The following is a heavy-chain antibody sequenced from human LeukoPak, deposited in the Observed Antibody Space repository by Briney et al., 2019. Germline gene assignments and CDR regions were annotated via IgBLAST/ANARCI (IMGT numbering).Heavy chain of an antibody. V-gene: IGHV4-4*07. Sequence: SETLSLTCDVSGGSISSYYWGWVRQTAGKGLEWLVRIYTTGTTNFNPALRSRLTMSVDTSKNQFSLKLTSVTAADTAVYFCARQGCTASYYFLDFWSQGTLVTVSS. CDR2: IYTTGTT. CDR1: GGSISSYY. D-gene: IGHD3-10*01. J-gene: IGHJ4*02. CDR3: ARQGCTASYYFLDF.